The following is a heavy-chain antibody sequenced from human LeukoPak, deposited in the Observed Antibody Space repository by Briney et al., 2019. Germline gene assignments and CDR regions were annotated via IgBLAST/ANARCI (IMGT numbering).Heavy chain of an antibody. V-gene: IGHV1-2*02. CDR2: INPNSGGT. CDR1: GYTFTGYY. J-gene: IGHJ3*02. Sequence: VASVTVSFTASGYTFTGYYMHWVRQAPGQGLEGMGWINPNSGGTNYAQKFQGRVTMTRDTSISTAYMELSRLRSDDTAAYYCARGSSTSPGPDDAFDIWGQGTMVTVSS. D-gene: IGHD2-2*01. CDR3: ARGSSTSPGPDDAFDI.